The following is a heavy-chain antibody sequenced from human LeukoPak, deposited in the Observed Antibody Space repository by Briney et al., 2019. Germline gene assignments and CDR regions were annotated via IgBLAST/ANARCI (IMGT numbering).Heavy chain of an antibody. CDR2: MNPNSGNT. CDR1: GYTFTSYD. CDR3: ARDHIERFDY. Sequence: GASVKVSCKASGYTFTSYDINWVRQATGQGLEWMGWMNPNSGNTGYAQKFQGRVTMTRDTSTSTVYMELSSLRSEDTAVYYCARDHIERFDYWGQGTLVTVSS. D-gene: IGHD2-21*01. J-gene: IGHJ4*02. V-gene: IGHV1-8*02.